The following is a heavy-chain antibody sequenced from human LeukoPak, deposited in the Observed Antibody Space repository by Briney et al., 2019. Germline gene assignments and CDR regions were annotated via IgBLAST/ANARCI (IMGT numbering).Heavy chain of an antibody. J-gene: IGHJ4*02. V-gene: IGHV4-61*02. D-gene: IGHD4-23*01. CDR3: AREFRGGGDSGIFDY. CDR1: GGSLSLGSYY. CDR2: IYASGS. Sequence: PSETLSLTCTASGGSLSLGSYYWSWIRQPAGKGLEWIGRIYASGSTDYNPSHYNPSLRSRVTISVDTSKSQFSLKLSSLTAADTAVYYCAREFRGGGDSGIFDYWGLGTLVTVSS.